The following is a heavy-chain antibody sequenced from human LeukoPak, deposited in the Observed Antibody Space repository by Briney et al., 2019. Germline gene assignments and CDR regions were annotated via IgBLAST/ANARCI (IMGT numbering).Heavy chain of an antibody. CDR1: GGSISSGSYY. CDR2: IYTSGST. V-gene: IGHV4-61*02. D-gene: IGHD3-10*01. J-gene: IGHJ4*02. Sequence: SQTLSLTCTVSGGSISSGSYYWSWIRQPAGKGLEWIGRIYTSGSTNYNPSLKSRVTISVDTSKNQFSLKLSSVTAADTAVYYCARDGSVRGVDVLDYWGQGALVTVSP. CDR3: ARDGSVRGVDVLDY.